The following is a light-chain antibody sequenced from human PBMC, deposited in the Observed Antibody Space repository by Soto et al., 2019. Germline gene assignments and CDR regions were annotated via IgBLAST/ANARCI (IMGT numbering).Light chain of an antibody. CDR2: DAS. CDR1: QSVSSY. V-gene: IGKV3-11*01. CDR3: QQRSNWPPYT. Sequence: EIVLTQSPATLSLSPGERATLSCRASQSVSSYLAWYQQKHCQAPRLLIYDASNRATGITARFSGSGSGTDLTLTISSHEPEDFAVYYCQQRSNWPPYTFVQGTKLEIK. J-gene: IGKJ2*01.